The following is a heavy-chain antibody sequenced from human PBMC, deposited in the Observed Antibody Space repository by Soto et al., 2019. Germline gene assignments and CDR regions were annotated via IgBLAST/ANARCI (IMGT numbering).Heavy chain of an antibody. D-gene: IGHD1-1*01. J-gene: IGHJ6*02. Sequence: TLSISSAVRGGCVTIGEQYWTWIRHRPGEGLEWFGYINHRGSLYYNPSLKSRVSMSVDTSKNQFSLNLSSVTAADTAVYYCARELPQRQGRNMDVWGQGTTVTVSS. V-gene: IGHV4-31*11. CDR2: INHRGSL. CDR3: ARELPQRQGRNMDV. CDR1: GGCVTIGEQY.